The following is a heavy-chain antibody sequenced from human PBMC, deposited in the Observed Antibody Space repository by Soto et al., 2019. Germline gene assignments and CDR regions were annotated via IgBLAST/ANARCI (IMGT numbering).Heavy chain of an antibody. Sequence: QVQLVESGGGVVQPGRSLRLSCAASGFTFSTYGIHWVRQAPGKGLEWVAVLSFDGSNKYYADSVKGRFTISRDNSKNTLYLEINSLRAEDTAVYYCALVRGRWSDVDYWGQGTLVTVSS. CDR1: GFTFSTYG. CDR3: ALVRGRWSDVDY. D-gene: IGHD3-16*01. V-gene: IGHV3-30*03. CDR2: LSFDGSNK. J-gene: IGHJ4*02.